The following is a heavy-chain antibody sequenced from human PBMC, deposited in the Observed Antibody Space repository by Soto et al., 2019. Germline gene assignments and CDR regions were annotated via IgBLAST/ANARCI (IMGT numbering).Heavy chain of an antibody. CDR3: AREGQAAAGAYNWFDP. J-gene: IGHJ5*02. V-gene: IGHV4-31*03. CDR1: GGSISSGGYY. CDR2: IYYSGST. Sequence: PSETLSLTCTVSGGSISSGGYYWSWIRQRPGKGLEWIGYIYYSGSTYYNPSLKSRVTISVDTSKNQFSLKLSSVTAADTAVYYCAREGQAAAGAYNWFDPWGQGTLVTVSS. D-gene: IGHD6-13*01.